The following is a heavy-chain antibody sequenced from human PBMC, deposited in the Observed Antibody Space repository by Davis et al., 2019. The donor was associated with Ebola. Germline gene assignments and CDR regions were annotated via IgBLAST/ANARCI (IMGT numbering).Heavy chain of an antibody. CDR1: GFTFSDYY. CDR3: ARNVGGYGVFDS. J-gene: IGHJ4*02. CDR2: ISYDGSNK. Sequence: GGSLRLSCAASGFTFSDYYMSWVRQAPGKGLEWVAVISYDGSNKYYADSVKGRFTISRDNSKNTLYLQMNSLRAEDTAVYYCARNVGGYGVFDSWGQGTLVTVSS. V-gene: IGHV3-30-3*01. D-gene: IGHD5-12*01.